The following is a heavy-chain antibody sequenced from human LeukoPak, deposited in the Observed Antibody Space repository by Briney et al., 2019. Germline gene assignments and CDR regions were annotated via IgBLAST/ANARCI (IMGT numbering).Heavy chain of an antibody. CDR2: INPNSGGT. J-gene: IGHJ6*02. CDR1: GYTFTGYY. CDR3: ARKYGSGPRWPPYKDYGMDV. V-gene: IGHV1-2*02. D-gene: IGHD3-10*01. Sequence: ASVKVSCKASGYTFTGYYMHWVRQAPGQGLEWMGWINPNSGGTNYAQKFQGRVTMTRDTSISTAYMELSGLRSDDTAVYYCARKYGSGPRWPPYKDYGMDVWGQGTTVTVSS.